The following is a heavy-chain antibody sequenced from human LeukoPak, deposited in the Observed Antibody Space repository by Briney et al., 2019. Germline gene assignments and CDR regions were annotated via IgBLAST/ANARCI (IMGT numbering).Heavy chain of an antibody. CDR2: IYYSGST. CDR1: GGSITSYY. CDR3: ARKGDYYYYYMDV. V-gene: IGHV4-59*01. J-gene: IGHJ6*03. Sequence: SETPSLTCTVSGGSITSYYWSWIRQPPGKGLEWIGYIYYSGSTNYNPFLKSRVTISVDTSKNQFSLKLSSVTAADTAVYYCARKGDYYYYYMDVWGKGTTVTVSS.